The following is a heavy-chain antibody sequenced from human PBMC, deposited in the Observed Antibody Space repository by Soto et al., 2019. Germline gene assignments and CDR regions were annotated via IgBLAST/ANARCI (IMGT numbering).Heavy chain of an antibody. CDR3: ASHLVMSGTRGFDN. CDR2: TRNSGGA. CDR1: SGSIFSSNW. D-gene: IGHD6-13*01. J-gene: IGHJ4*02. V-gene: IGHV4-4*02. Sequence: QVQLQESGPGLVKPSGTLSLTCAVSSGSIFSSNWWSWVRQPPGKGLEWIGETRNSGGANCNPSLQRRVTITVDRSKNHFFLELRSVTAADTAVYYCASHLVMSGTRGFDNWGLGALVTVSS.